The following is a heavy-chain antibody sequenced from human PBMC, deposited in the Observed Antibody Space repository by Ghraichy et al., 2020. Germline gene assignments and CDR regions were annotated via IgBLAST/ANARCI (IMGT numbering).Heavy chain of an antibody. V-gene: IGHV1-2*02. CDR3: ARDQGWETPQGAIDY. D-gene: IGHD1-26*01. CDR2: INPNSGGT. CDR1: GYTFTGYY. Sequence: ASVKVSCKASGYTFTGYYMHWVRQAPGQGLEWMGWINPNSGGTNYAQKCQGRVTMTRDTSIRTAYMELSSLTSDDTAVYYCARDQGWETPQGAIDYWGQGTLVTVSS. J-gene: IGHJ4*02.